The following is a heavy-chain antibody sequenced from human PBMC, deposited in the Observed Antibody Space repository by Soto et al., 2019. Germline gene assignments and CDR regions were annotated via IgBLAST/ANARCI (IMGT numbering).Heavy chain of an antibody. CDR3: AKVRDDHSYFFDY. J-gene: IGHJ4*02. Sequence: SETLSLTCTVSGGSISGYYWSWIRQPPGKGLEWIGYIYYSGSTTYNPSLKSPVTISVDTSRNQFSLKLSSVTAADTAVYYCAKVRDDHSYFFDYWGQGTLVTVSS. V-gene: IGHV4-59*01. CDR2: IYYSGST. D-gene: IGHD6-6*01. CDR1: GGSISGYY.